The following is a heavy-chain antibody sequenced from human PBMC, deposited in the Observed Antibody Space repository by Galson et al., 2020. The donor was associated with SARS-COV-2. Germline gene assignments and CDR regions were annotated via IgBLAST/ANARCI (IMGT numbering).Heavy chain of an antibody. V-gene: IGHV1-8*02. D-gene: IGHD6-13*01. Sequence: ASVKVSCKASGYTFSSFDINWELQPPGQGLEWMGWMNPNSGNPGHAQKFPGRVTLTRNTPISTAYLELGSLTSDDTAVDYCARGPDSSNWRLYYYYGMDVWGQGTTVTVSS. CDR3: ARGPDSSNWRLYYYYGMDV. J-gene: IGHJ6*02. CDR2: MNPNSGNP. CDR1: GYTFSSFD.